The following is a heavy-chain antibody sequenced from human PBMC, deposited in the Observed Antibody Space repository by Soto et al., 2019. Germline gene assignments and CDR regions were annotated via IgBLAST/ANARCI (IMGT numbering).Heavy chain of an antibody. V-gene: IGHV3-21*01. CDR1: GFTFSSYS. Sequence: RLSCAASGFTFSSYSMNWVRQAPGKGLEWVSSISSSSSYIYYADSVKGRFTISRDNAKNSLYLQMNSLRAEDTAVYYCARDVVTTVTTTPYFDYWGQGTLVTVSS. J-gene: IGHJ4*02. CDR3: ARDVVTTVTTTPYFDY. D-gene: IGHD4-17*01. CDR2: ISSSSSYI.